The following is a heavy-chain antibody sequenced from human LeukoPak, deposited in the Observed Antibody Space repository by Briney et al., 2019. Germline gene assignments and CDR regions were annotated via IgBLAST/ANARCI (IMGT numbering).Heavy chain of an antibody. CDR3: ARGPPAMVRGDPGYLDGMDV. CDR2: MNPNSGNT. V-gene: IGHV1-8*01. J-gene: IGHJ6*02. CDR1: GYTFTSYD. D-gene: IGHD3-10*01. Sequence: GASVKVSCKASGYTFTSYDINWVRQATGQGLEWMGWMNPNSGNTGYAQKFQGRVTMTRNTSISTAYMELSSLRSEDTAVYYCARGPPAMVRGDPGYLDGMDVWGQGTTVTVSS.